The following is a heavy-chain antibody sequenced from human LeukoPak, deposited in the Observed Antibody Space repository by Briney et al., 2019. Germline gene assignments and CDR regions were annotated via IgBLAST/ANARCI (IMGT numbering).Heavy chain of an antibody. V-gene: IGHV4-39*01. CDR1: GGSLGSSTNY. CDR3: ATGKFSGYYDY. Sequence: RASETLSLTCSVSGGSLGSSTNYGGWVRQTPGKGMEWIGSMYYGGTTYYNPSLKSRVTLSIDTSENQISLRLNSVTAADSAVYFCATGKFSGYYDYWGQGTLVTVAS. J-gene: IGHJ4*02. CDR2: MYYGGTT. D-gene: IGHD3-22*01.